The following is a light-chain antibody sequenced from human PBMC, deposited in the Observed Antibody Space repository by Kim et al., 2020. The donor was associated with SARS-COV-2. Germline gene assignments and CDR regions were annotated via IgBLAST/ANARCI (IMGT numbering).Light chain of an antibody. CDR3: AVWDDSLNGPV. CDR2: RNS. CDR1: ISNIGSNT. Sequence: PRVTISLSGSISNIGSNTVNCFQQLPGTPPHLLIFRNSRRPSGVPGRFSGSRSGASASLAISGLQSEDEADYYCAVWDDSLNGPVFGGGTKVTVL. V-gene: IGLV1-44*01. J-gene: IGLJ3*02.